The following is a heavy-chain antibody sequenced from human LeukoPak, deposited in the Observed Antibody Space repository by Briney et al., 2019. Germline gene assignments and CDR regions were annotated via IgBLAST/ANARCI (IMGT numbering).Heavy chain of an antibody. V-gene: IGHV3-30-3*01. CDR3: AREGFGELLYNWFDP. CDR1: GFTFSSYA. Sequence: GGSLRLSCAASGFTFSSYAMHWVRQAPGKGLEWVAAISYDGSNKYYADSVKGRFTISRDNSKNTLYLQMNSLRAEDTAVYYCAREGFGELLYNWFDPWGQGTLVTVSS. CDR2: ISYDGSNK. J-gene: IGHJ5*02. D-gene: IGHD3-10*01.